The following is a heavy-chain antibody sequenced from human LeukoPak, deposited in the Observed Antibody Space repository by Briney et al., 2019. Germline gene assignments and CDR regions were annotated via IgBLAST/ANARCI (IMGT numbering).Heavy chain of an antibody. CDR2: IWYDGSNK. CDR3: AKDRSGAVAGSDY. D-gene: IGHD6-19*01. J-gene: IGHJ4*02. Sequence: GGSLRLSCAASGFTFSSYGMHWVRQAPGKGLEWVAVIWYDGSNKYYADSVKGRFTISRDNSKHTLYLQMNSLRAEDTAVYYCAKDRSGAVAGSDYWGQGTLVTVSS. CDR1: GFTFSSYG. V-gene: IGHV3-33*06.